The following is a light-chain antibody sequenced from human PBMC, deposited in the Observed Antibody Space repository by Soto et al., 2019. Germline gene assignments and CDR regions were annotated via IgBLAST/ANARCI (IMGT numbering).Light chain of an antibody. Sequence: QSALTQPASVSGSPGQSITISCTGTSSDVGGYNYVSWYQQHPGKAPKLMIYEVSNRPSGVSNRFSGSKSGNTASLTISALQAEDEADYYCSSYTISSTRVFGGGTKLTV. J-gene: IGLJ3*02. V-gene: IGLV2-14*01. CDR1: SSDVGGYNY. CDR3: SSYTISSTRV. CDR2: EVS.